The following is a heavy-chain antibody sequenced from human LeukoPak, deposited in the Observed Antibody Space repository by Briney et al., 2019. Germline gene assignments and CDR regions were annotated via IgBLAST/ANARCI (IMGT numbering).Heavy chain of an antibody. V-gene: IGHV1-69*06. J-gene: IGHJ4*02. CDR1: GGTFRIYA. Sequence: ASVKVSFKASGGTFRIYAISWVRQAPGQGLEWMGRIIPIFGTANYAQKFQGRVTITADKSTSTAYMELSSLRSEDTAVYYCAMLGYCSGGSCYYFDYWGQGTLVTVSS. D-gene: IGHD2-15*01. CDR2: IIPIFGTA. CDR3: AMLGYCSGGSCYYFDY.